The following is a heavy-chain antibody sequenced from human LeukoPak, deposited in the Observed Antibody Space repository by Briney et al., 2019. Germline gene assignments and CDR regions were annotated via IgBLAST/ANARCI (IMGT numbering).Heavy chain of an antibody. CDR1: GYTFTSYG. Sequence: ASVKVSCKASGYTFTSYGISWVRQAPGQGLEWMGWISAYNGNTNYAQKLQGRVTMTTDTSTSTAYMELRSLRSDDTAVYYCARDRVIVVVPAAKRANWFGPWGQGTLVTVSS. D-gene: IGHD2-2*01. CDR2: ISAYNGNT. J-gene: IGHJ5*02. CDR3: ARDRVIVVVPAAKRANWFGP. V-gene: IGHV1-18*01.